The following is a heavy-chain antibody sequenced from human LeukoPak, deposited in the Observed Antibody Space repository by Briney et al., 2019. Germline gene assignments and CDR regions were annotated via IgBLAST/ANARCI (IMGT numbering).Heavy chain of an antibody. Sequence: PGGSLRLSCAASGFTFSSYAMGWVRQAPGKGLEWVSAISGSGGSTYYADSVKGRFTISRDNSKNTLYLQMNSLRAEDTAVYYCAKAVASYSGSSYGYFDYWGQGTLVTVSS. CDR3: AKAVASYSGSSYGYFDY. CDR1: GFTFSSYA. D-gene: IGHD1-26*01. J-gene: IGHJ4*02. V-gene: IGHV3-23*01. CDR2: ISGSGGST.